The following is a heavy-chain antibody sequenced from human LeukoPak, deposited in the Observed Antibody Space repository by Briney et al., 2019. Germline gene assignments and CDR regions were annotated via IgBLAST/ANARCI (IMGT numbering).Heavy chain of an antibody. Sequence: SETLSLTCTVSGGSISGGGYYWSWIRQHPGKGLEWIGYIYYSGSTYYNPSLKSRVTISVDTSKNQFSLKLSSVTAADTAVYYCARDSGVLYGMDVWGQGTTVTVSS. V-gene: IGHV4-31*03. D-gene: IGHD4/OR15-4a*01. CDR1: GGSISGGGYY. CDR3: ARDSGVLYGMDV. J-gene: IGHJ6*02. CDR2: IYYSGST.